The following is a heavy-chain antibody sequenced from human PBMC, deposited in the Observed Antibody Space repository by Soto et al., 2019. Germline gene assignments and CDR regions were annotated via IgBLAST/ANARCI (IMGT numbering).Heavy chain of an antibody. CDR2: ISYDGSNK. D-gene: IGHD2-8*01. V-gene: IGHV3-30*18. CDR1: GFTFSSYG. Sequence: PGGSLRLSCAASGFTFSSYGMHWVRQAPGKGLEWVAVISYDGSNKYYADSVKGRFTISRDNSKNTLYLQMNSLRAEDTAVYYCEKGWDCTNGVCGSEDWGQGTLFTVSS. CDR3: EKGWDCTNGVCGSED. J-gene: IGHJ4*02.